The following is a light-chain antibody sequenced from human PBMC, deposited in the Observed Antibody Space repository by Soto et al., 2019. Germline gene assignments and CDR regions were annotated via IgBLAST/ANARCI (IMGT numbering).Light chain of an antibody. CDR1: SSDVGNYNL. CDR3: SSYAGSSTYVV. CDR2: EVG. V-gene: IGLV2-23*02. Sequence: QSALTQPASVSGSPGQSITISCTGTSSDVGNYNLVSWYQQHPGKAPKLMIFEVGKRPSGISSRFSGSKSGNTASLTISGLQAEDEADYYCSSYAGSSTYVVFGGGTKLTVL. J-gene: IGLJ2*01.